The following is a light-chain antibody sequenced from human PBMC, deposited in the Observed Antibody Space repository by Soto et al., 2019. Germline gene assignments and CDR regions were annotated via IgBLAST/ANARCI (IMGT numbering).Light chain of an antibody. CDR1: QSVSSSY. J-gene: IGKJ5*01. CDR3: QRYGSSLIT. CDR2: GAS. Sequence: EIGLTQSPGTLSLSPGERATLSCRASQSVSSSYLAWYQQKPGQPPRLLIYGASSRATGIPDRFSGSGSGTDFTLIISRLEPEDFAVYYCQRYGSSLITFGQGTRLEIK. V-gene: IGKV3-20*01.